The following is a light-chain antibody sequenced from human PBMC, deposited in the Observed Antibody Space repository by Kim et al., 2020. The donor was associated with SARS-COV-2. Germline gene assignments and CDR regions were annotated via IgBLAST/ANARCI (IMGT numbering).Light chain of an antibody. CDR2: EDD. CDR3: QSYNRSNVV. CDR1: SGSIDDNY. J-gene: IGLJ2*01. Sequence: GKPITISCTRSSGSIDDNYVQWYQQRPGGVPIIVIYEDDQRPSGVSDRFSGSIDNSSNSASLTISGLKTEDEADYYCQSYNRSNVVFGGGTQLTVL. V-gene: IGLV6-57*03.